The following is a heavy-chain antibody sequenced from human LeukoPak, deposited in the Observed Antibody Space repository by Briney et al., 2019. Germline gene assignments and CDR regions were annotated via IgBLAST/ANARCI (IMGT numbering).Heavy chain of an antibody. CDR1: GLTFSGYA. V-gene: IGHV3-23*01. CDR2: LSGGGGST. CDR3: AKGGSYYGYYFDD. J-gene: IGHJ4*02. D-gene: IGHD1-26*01. Sequence: GGSLRLSCAASGLTFSGYAMSWVRQAPGKGLEWVSALSGGGGSTYYADSVKGRFTISRDNSKNTLYLQMNSLRAEDTAVYYCAKGGSYYGYYFDDWGQGTPVTVSS.